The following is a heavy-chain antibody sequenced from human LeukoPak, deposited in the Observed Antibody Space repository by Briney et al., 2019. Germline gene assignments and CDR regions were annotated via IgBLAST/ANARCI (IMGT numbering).Heavy chain of an antibody. Sequence: SETLSLTCTVSGGSISSYYWSWIRQPPGKGLEWIGYIYYSGSTNYNPSLKSRVTISVDTSKNQFSLKLSSVTAADTAVYYCAREVHPPDYSSGWVVFDYWGQGTLVTVSS. D-gene: IGHD6-19*01. J-gene: IGHJ4*02. CDR1: GGSISSYY. V-gene: IGHV4-59*01. CDR2: IYYSGST. CDR3: AREVHPPDYSSGWVVFDY.